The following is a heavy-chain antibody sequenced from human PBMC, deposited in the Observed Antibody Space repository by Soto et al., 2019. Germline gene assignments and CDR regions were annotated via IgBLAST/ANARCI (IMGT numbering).Heavy chain of an antibody. J-gene: IGHJ5*02. CDR3: AKEGGQLIASNMVRGVISIDWFDH. V-gene: IGHV3-23*01. CDR1: GFTFSSYA. D-gene: IGHD3-10*01. Sequence: GGSLRLSCAASGFTFSSYAMSWVRQAPGKGLEWVSAISGSGGSTYYADSVKGRFTISRDNSKNTLYLQMNSLRAEDTAVYYCAKEGGQLIASNMVRGVISIDWFDHWGQGT. CDR2: ISGSGGST.